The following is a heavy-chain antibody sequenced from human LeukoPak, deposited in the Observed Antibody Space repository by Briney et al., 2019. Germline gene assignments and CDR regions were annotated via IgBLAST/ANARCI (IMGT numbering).Heavy chain of an antibody. CDR1: GGSISSCGYY. CDR3: ARVMRSYSYAPGYFDY. V-gene: IGHV4-31*03. Sequence: SETLSLTCTVSGGSISSCGYYWSWIRQHPGKGLEWIGYIYYSGSTYYNPSLKSRVTISVDTSKNQFSLKLSSVTAADTAVYYCARVMRSYSYAPGYFDYWGQGTLVTVSS. D-gene: IGHD5-18*01. J-gene: IGHJ4*02. CDR2: IYYSGST.